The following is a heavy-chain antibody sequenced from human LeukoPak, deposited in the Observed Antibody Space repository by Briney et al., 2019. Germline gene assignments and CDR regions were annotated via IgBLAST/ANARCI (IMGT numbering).Heavy chain of an antibody. J-gene: IGHJ4*02. D-gene: IGHD2-2*02. V-gene: IGHV3-23*01. Sequence: GGSLRLSCAASGFTFSSSAMSWVRQAPGKGLEWVSAISGSGGSTYYADSVKGRFTISRDNSKNTLYLQMNSLRAEDTAVYYCAKDGHCSSTSCYTYDYWGQGTLVTVSS. CDR3: AKDGHCSSTSCYTYDY. CDR1: GFTFSSSA. CDR2: ISGSGGST.